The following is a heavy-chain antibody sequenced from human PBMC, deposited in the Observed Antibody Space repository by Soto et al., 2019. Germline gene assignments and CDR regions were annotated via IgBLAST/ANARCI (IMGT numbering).Heavy chain of an antibody. Sequence: PSETLSLTCTVSGGSVSSGSYYWSWIRQPPGKGLEWVGYIYYSGSTNYNPSLKSRVTISVDTSKNQFSLKLSSVTAADTAVYYCARRLIAVADTGYHFDYWGQGTLVTVSS. CDR3: ARRLIAVADTGYHFDY. J-gene: IGHJ4*02. V-gene: IGHV4-61*01. CDR2: IYYSGST. D-gene: IGHD6-19*01. CDR1: GGSVSSGSYY.